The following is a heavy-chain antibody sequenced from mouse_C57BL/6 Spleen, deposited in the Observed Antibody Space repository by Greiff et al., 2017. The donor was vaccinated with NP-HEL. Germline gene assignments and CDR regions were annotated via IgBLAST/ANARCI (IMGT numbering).Heavy chain of an antibody. CDR3: ARQGLDGYYWAWFAY. J-gene: IGHJ3*01. V-gene: IGHV5-17*01. Sequence: EVQLVESGGGLVKPGGSLKLSCAASGFTFSDYGMHWVRQAPEKGLEWVAYISSGSSTIYYADTVKGRFTISRDNAKNTLFLQMTSLRSEDTAMYYCARQGLDGYYWAWFAYWGQGTLVTVSA. D-gene: IGHD2-3*01. CDR2: ISSGSSTI. CDR1: GFTFSDYG.